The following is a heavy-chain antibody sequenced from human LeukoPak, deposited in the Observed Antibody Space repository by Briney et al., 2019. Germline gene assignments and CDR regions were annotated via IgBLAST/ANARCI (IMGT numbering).Heavy chain of an antibody. CDR1: GGSISSGDYY. J-gene: IGHJ4*02. V-gene: IGHV4-30-4*01. CDR3: ARIVYDYVVAAPHFGY. CDR2: IYYSGST. Sequence: SQTLSLTCTVSGGSISSGDYYWSWIRQPPGKGLEWIGYIYYSGSTYYNPSLKSRVTISVDTSKNQFSLKLSSVTAADTAVYYCARIVYDYVVAAPHFGYWGQGTLVTVSS. D-gene: IGHD3-16*01.